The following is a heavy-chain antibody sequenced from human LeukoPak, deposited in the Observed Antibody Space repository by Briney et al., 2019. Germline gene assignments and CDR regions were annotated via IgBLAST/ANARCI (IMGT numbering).Heavy chain of an antibody. V-gene: IGHV4-4*07. D-gene: IGHD3-22*01. CDR1: GGSISSYY. CDR2: IYTSGST. J-gene: IGHJ3*02. Sequence: SETLSLTCTVSGGSISSYYWSWIRQPAGKGLEWIGRIYTSGSTNYNPSLKSRVTMSVDTSKNQFSLKLSSVTAADTAVYYCARVQYYYDSSGYREDAFDIWGQGTMVTVSS. CDR3: ARVQYYYDSSGYREDAFDI.